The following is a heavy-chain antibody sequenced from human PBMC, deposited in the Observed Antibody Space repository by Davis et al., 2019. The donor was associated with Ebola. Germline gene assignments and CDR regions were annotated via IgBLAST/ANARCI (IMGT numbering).Heavy chain of an antibody. CDR2: FDPEDGET. CDR1: GYTLTELS. Sequence: ASVKVSCKVSGYTLTELSMHWVRQAPGKGLEWMGGFDPEDGETIYAQKFQGRVTMTEDTSTDTAYMELSSLRSEDTAVYYCATLQMGWGNYDFWSGYYTDYWGQGTLVTVSS. J-gene: IGHJ4*02. CDR3: ATLQMGWGNYDFWSGYYTDY. D-gene: IGHD3-3*01. V-gene: IGHV1-24*01.